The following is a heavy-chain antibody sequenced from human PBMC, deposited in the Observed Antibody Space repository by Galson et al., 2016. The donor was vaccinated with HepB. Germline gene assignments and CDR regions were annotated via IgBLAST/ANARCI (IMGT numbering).Heavy chain of an antibody. D-gene: IGHD4/OR15-4a*01. Sequence: QSGAEVKKPGESLKISCRVYGYSFNSYWLAWVRPMPGKGLESMGLIYPGDSDTKYSPYLEGQVTTSVDKSINTALLHWNSLQASDSGIYFCARHRSNPKSRDYHYGLDVWGQGTTVTVSS. CDR1: GYSFNSYW. J-gene: IGHJ6*02. V-gene: IGHV5-51*01. CDR3: ARHRSNPKSRDYHYGLDV. CDR2: IYPGDSDT.